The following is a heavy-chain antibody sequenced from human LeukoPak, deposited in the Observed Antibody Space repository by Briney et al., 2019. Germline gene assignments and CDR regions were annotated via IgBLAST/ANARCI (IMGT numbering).Heavy chain of an antibody. D-gene: IGHD1-26*01. CDR2: IYTSGST. CDR1: GGSISSGSYY. V-gene: IGHV4-61*02. J-gene: IGHJ3*01. Sequence: SETLSLTCTVSGGSISSGSYYWIWIRQPAGKALEWIGRIYTSGSTNYNPSLKSRVTTSVDTSKNQFSMKLSSVTAADTAVYYCASLVGALDAFDVWGQGTMVTVSS. CDR3: ASLVGALDAFDV.